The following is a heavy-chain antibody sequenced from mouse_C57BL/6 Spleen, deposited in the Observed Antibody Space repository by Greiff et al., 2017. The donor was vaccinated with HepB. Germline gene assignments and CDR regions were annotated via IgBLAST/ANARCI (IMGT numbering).Heavy chain of an antibody. D-gene: IGHD2-4*01. J-gene: IGHJ3*01. CDR1: GFSFTSYG. V-gene: IGHV2-2*01. CDR2: IWSGGST. CDR3: ASPYDYDTWFAY. Sequence: QVQLKESGPGLVQPSQCLSITCTVSGFSFTSYGVHWVRQSPGKGLEWLGVIWSGGSTDYNAAFISRLSISKDNSKSQVFFKMNSLQADDTAIYYCASPYDYDTWFAYWGQGTLVTVSA.